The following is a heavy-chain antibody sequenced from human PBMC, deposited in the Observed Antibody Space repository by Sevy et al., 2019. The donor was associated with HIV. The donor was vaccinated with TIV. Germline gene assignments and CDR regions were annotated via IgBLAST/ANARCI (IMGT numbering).Heavy chain of an antibody. Sequence: SETLSLTCTVSGGSISSYYWSWIRQPPGKGLEWIGYIYYSGSTNYNPSLKSRVTISVDTSKNQFSLKLSSVTAADTAVYYCARGDGIVAAGYYYYYYGMDVWGQGTTVTVSS. V-gene: IGHV4-59*01. CDR1: GGSISSYY. CDR3: ARGDGIVAAGYYYYYYGMDV. D-gene: IGHD6-13*01. J-gene: IGHJ6*02. CDR2: IYYSGST.